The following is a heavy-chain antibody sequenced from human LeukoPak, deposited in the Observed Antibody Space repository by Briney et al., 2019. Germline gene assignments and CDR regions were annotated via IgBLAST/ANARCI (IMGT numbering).Heavy chain of an antibody. CDR1: XGTFSXXA. CDR3: ARTMRASGGAFDI. J-gene: IGHJ3*02. V-gene: IGHV1-69*01. CDR2: IIPIFGTA. Sequence: XCKXSXGTFSXXAISWVRQAPGQGLEWMGGIIPIFGTANYAQKFQGRVTITADESTSTAYMELSSLRSEDTAVYYCARTMRASGGAFDIWGQGTMVTVSS. D-gene: IGHD3-3*01.